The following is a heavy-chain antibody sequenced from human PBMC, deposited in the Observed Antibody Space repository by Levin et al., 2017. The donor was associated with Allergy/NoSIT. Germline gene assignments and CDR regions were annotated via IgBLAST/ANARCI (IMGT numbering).Heavy chain of an antibody. D-gene: IGHD6-13*01. J-gene: IGHJ2*01. V-gene: IGHV3-11*05. CDR1: GFTFSDYY. CDR3: AREVAAAGSYWYFDL. Sequence: GGSLRLSCAASGFTFSDYYMSWIRQAPGKGLEWVSYISSSSSYTNYADSVKGRFTISRDNAKNSLYLQMNSLRAEDTAVYYCAREVAAAGSYWYFDLWGRGTLVTVSS. CDR2: ISSSSSYT.